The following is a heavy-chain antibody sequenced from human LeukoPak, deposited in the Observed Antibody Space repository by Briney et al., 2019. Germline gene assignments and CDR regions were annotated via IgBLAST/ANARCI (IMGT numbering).Heavy chain of an antibody. CDR3: ARRRITMVRGVQKNWFDP. CDR2: INHSGST. Sequence: PSETLSLTCAVYGGSFSGYYWSWIRQPPGKGLEWIGEINHSGSTNYNPSLKSRVTISVDTSKNQFSLKLSSVTAADTAVYYCARRRITMVRGVQKNWFDPWGQGTLVTVSS. J-gene: IGHJ5*02. V-gene: IGHV4-34*01. CDR1: GGSFSGYY. D-gene: IGHD3-10*01.